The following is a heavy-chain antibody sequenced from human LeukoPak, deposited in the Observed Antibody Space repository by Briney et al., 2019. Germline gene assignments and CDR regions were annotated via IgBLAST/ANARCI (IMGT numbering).Heavy chain of an antibody. D-gene: IGHD6-13*01. CDR1: GGSISSSSYY. Sequence: SETLSLTCTVSGGSISSSSYYWGWIRQPPGKGLEWIGSIYYSGSTYYNPSLKSRVTISVDTSKNQFSLKLSSVTAADTAVYYCARDVRRAAADPFDYWGQGTLVTVSS. CDR3: ARDVRRAAADPFDY. CDR2: IYYSGST. V-gene: IGHV4-39*07. J-gene: IGHJ4*02.